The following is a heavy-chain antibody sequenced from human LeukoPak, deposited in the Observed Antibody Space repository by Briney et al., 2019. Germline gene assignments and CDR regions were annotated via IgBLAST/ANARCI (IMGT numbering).Heavy chain of an antibody. Sequence: GGSLRLSCAASGFTFSSYGMHWVRQAPGKGLEGVAVISHDGSNKYYADSVKGRFTISRDNSKNTLYLQMNSLRGEDTAVYYCAKDYSGYYFDYWGQGTLVTVSS. CDR2: ISHDGSNK. CDR3: AKDYSGYYFDY. V-gene: IGHV3-30*18. J-gene: IGHJ4*02. D-gene: IGHD1-26*01. CDR1: GFTFSSYG.